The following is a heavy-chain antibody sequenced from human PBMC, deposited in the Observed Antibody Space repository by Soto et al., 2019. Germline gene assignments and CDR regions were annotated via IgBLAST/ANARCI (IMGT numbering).Heavy chain of an antibody. CDR1: GGSISSGGYC. V-gene: IGHV4-31*03. J-gene: IGHJ4*02. CDR2: IYYSGST. CDR3: ARCLNGGNSGFVDY. Sequence: PSETLSLTCTVSGGSISSGGYCWSWIRQHPGKGLEWIGYIYYSGSTYYNPSLKSRVTISVDTSKNQFSLKLSSVTAADTAVYYCARCLNGGNSGFVDYWGQGTLVTVSS. D-gene: IGHD2-21*02.